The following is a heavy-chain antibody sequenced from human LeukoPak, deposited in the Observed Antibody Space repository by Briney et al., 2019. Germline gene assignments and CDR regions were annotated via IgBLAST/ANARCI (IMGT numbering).Heavy chain of an antibody. D-gene: IGHD6-19*01. V-gene: IGHV3-23*01. CDR2: ISASGFST. CDR3: AKDAGWGSNY. Sequence: GGSLRLSCTASGFTFSSHVMSWVRQVPGKGLEWVSAISASGFSTFYADSVKGRFTISRDNSKNTLYLQMNSLRAEDTAVYYCAKDAGWGSNYWGQGTLVTVSS. CDR1: GFTFSSHV. J-gene: IGHJ4*02.